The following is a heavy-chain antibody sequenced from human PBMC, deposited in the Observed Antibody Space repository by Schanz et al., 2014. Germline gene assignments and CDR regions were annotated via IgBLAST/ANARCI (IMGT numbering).Heavy chain of an antibody. D-gene: IGHD3-3*01. CDR3: ARESVSRTRLFDP. Sequence: QVQLIQSGPEVKKPGASVKVSCKASGYTFTNHYFHWVRQAPGQGLEWMGRISPSSGGTNYAQNFQGRVTMTKDPSINTVCMELSTLTSDDTAVYYCARESVSRTRLFDPWGQGTLVTVSS. J-gene: IGHJ5*02. V-gene: IGHV1-2*06. CDR2: ISPSSGGT. CDR1: GYTFTNHY.